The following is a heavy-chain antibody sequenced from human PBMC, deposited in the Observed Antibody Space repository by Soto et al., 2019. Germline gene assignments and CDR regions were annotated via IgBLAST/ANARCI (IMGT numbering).Heavy chain of an antibody. CDR1: GGSISSISSY. V-gene: IGHV4-39*07. CDR3: ARDKITGLFDY. D-gene: IGHD2-8*02. Sequence: TLSLTCTVSGGSISSISSYWGWIRQPPGTGLEWIGEINHSGSTNYNPSLKSRVTISVDTPKNQFSLKLTSVTAADTAVYYCARDKITGLFDYWGQGTLVTVSS. J-gene: IGHJ4*02. CDR2: INHSGST.